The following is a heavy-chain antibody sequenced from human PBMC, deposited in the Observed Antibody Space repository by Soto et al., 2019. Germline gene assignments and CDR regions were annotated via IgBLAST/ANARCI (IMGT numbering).Heavy chain of an antibody. CDR3: VSISTTYHGVDV. CDR1: GGSISHTPYF. CDR2: IYYSGST. V-gene: IGHV4-39*01. J-gene: IGHJ6*02. D-gene: IGHD3-16*02. Sequence: PSETLSLTCTVSGGSISHTPYFWGWIRQPPGKGLEWIGNIYYSGSTYYNPSLKSRVTISVDTSKNQLSLKLTSVTAADTAVFYCVSISTTYHGVDVWGQGTMVTVYS.